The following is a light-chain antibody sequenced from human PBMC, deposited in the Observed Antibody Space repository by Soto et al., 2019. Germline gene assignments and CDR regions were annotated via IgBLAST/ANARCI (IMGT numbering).Light chain of an antibody. CDR3: QQYDNWPWT. CDR1: QTISGT. Sequence: EIGMTQSPATLSVSPGGRATLSCRASQTISGTLAWYQQKTGQAPRLLIHGASTRAPGFPARFSGSGSGTDFTLTISSLQSEDFAVYYCQQYDNWPWTFGQGTKVDIK. J-gene: IGKJ1*01. CDR2: GAS. V-gene: IGKV3-15*01.